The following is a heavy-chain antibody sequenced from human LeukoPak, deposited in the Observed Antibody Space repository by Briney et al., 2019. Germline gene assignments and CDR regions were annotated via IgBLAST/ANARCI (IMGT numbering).Heavy chain of an antibody. CDR3: ARMAAADYNWFDP. CDR2: ISAYNGNT. J-gene: IGHJ5*02. Sequence: ASVKVSCEASDYTFTSYGISWVRQSPGQGLEWMGWISAYNGNTNYAQKLQGRVTMTTDTSTSTAYMELRSLRSDDTAVYYCARMAAADYNWFDPSGQGTLVTVSS. V-gene: IGHV1-18*01. D-gene: IGHD6-13*01. CDR1: DYTFTSYG.